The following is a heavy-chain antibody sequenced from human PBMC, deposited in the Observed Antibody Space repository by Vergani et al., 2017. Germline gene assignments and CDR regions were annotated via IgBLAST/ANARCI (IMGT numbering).Heavy chain of an antibody. CDR1: GYTFTSYA. CDR3: ATLSSPGHWFDP. Sequence: QVQLVQSGAEVKKPGASVKVSCKASGYTFTSYAMHWVRQAPGQRLEWMGWINAGNGNTKYSQKFQGRVTITRDTSASTAYMELSSLRSEDTAVYYCATLSSPGHWFDPWGQGTLVTVSS. CDR2: INAGNGNT. V-gene: IGHV1-3*01. D-gene: IGHD6-13*01. J-gene: IGHJ5*02.